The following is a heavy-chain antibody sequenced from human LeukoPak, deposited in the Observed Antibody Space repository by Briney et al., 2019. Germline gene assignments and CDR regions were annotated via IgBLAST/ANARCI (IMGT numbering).Heavy chain of an antibody. D-gene: IGHD2-15*01. CDR2: IYSSEYT. V-gene: IGHV4-61*05. CDR3: ARGGGGYHVDY. J-gene: IGHJ4*02. CDR1: GDSIGGSNYY. Sequence: PSETLSLTCTVSGDSIGGSNYYWAWIRQPPGKGLEWIGYIYSSEYTNYNPSLKSRVTISADTSKNQVSLKLTSVTAADTAVFYCARGGGGYHVDYWGQGTLVTVSS.